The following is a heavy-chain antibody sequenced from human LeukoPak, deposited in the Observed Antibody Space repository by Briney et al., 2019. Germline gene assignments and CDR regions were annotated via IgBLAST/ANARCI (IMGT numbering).Heavy chain of an antibody. CDR3: ATGRSPYYYDSSGYSFRTWFDP. D-gene: IGHD3-22*01. J-gene: IGHJ5*02. CDR1: GYTLTELS. Sequence: ASVKVSCKVSGYTLTELSMHWVRQAPGKGLEWMGGFDPEDGETIYAKTFQGRVNMTDDTSTDTAYMELSSLRSEDTAVYYCATGRSPYYYDSSGYSFRTWFDPWGQGTLVTVSS. V-gene: IGHV1-24*01. CDR2: FDPEDGET.